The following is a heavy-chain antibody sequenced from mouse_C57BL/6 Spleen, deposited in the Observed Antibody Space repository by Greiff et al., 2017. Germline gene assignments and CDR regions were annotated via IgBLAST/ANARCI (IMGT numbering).Heavy chain of an antibody. D-gene: IGHD2-4*01. CDR1: GFNIKNTY. CDR2: IDPANGNT. CDR3: ASDGDYDPYFDY. J-gene: IGHJ2*01. V-gene: IGHV14-3*01. Sequence: EVKLQESVAELVRPGASVKLSCTASGFNIKNTYMHWVKQRPEQGLEWIGRIDPANGNTKYAPKFQGKATITADTSCNTAYLQLSSLTSEDTAIYYCASDGDYDPYFDYWGQGTTLTVSS.